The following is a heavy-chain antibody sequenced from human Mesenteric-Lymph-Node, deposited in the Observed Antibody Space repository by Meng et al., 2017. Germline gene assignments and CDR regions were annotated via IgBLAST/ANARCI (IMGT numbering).Heavy chain of an antibody. CDR1: GFTFSSYS. Sequence: GGSLRLSCAASGFTFSSYSMNWVRQAPGKGLEWVSSISSSSSYIYYADSVKGRFTISRDNAKNALYLKMNSLRAEDTAVYYCARRGATRRNFDYWGQGTLVTVSS. D-gene: IGHD1-26*01. V-gene: IGHV3-21*01. CDR2: ISSSSSYI. CDR3: ARRGATRRNFDY. J-gene: IGHJ4*02.